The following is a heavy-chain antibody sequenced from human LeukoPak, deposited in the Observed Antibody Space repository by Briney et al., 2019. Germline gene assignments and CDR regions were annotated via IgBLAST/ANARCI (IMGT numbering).Heavy chain of an antibody. Sequence: PSETLSLTCTVSGGSISSYYWSWIRQPAGKGLEWIGRIYTSGSTNYNPSLKSRVTMSVDTSKNQFSLKLSSVTAADTAVYYCARDPSYYYGSGSYRYYYYYMDVWGKGTTVTISS. J-gene: IGHJ6*03. V-gene: IGHV4-4*07. CDR2: IYTSGST. CDR3: ARDPSYYYGSGSYRYYYYYMDV. CDR1: GGSISSYY. D-gene: IGHD3-10*01.